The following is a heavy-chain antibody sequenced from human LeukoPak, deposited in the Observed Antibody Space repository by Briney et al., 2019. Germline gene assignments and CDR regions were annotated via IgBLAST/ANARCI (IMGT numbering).Heavy chain of an antibody. V-gene: IGHV4-61*02. CDR2: IYTSGST. Sequence: SQTLSLTCTASGGSISSGSYYWSWIRQPAGKGLEWIGRIYTSGSTNYNPSLKSRVTISVDTSKNQFSLKLSSVTAADTAVYYCARADARSRSWFDPWGQGTLVTVSS. CDR1: GGSISSGSYY. D-gene: IGHD3-3*01. J-gene: IGHJ5*02. CDR3: ARADARSRSWFDP.